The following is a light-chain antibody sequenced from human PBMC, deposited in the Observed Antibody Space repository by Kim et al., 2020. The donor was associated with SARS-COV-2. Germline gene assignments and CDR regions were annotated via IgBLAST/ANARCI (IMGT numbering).Light chain of an antibody. Sequence: EIVMTQSPVTLSVSPGERATLSCRASQSVSSNLGWYEKKPGQAPRFLIYDTSTRATGIPARFSGSGSGTEFSLTISSLQSEDFAVYYCQQYADWPLTFGQGTKLEI. V-gene: IGKV3D-15*01. J-gene: IGKJ2*01. CDR3: QQYADWPLT. CDR1: QSVSSN. CDR2: DTS.